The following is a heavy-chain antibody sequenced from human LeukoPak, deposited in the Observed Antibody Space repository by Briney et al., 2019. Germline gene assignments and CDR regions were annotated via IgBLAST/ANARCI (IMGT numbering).Heavy chain of an antibody. J-gene: IGHJ4*02. Sequence: PGGSLRLSCAASGFTFDDYAMHWVRQAPGKGLEWVSAIVWNSGSIDYADSVKGRFTISRDNAKNSLYLQMNSLRAGDTAFYYCAKDVGYSSKFTFEYWGQGTLVTVSS. D-gene: IGHD6-13*01. CDR3: AKDVGYSSKFTFEY. CDR2: IVWNSGSI. CDR1: GFTFDDYA. V-gene: IGHV3-9*01.